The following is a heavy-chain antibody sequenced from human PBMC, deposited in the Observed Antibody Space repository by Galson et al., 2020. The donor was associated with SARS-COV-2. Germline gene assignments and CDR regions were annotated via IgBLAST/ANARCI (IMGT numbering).Heavy chain of an antibody. Sequence: GGSLRLSCEASGFTFSDHAMHRARQAPGKWPEWVAQIFFDESEKYYGDSVRGRFTISRDSSKNTVYLQMNNLRVDDTAVYCCARDGQSILGWAFDYWGQGTLLTVSA. CDR3: ARDGQSILGWAFDY. J-gene: IGHJ4*02. CDR1: GFTFSDHA. V-gene: IGHV3-33*01. D-gene: IGHD6-19*01. CDR2: IFFDESEK.